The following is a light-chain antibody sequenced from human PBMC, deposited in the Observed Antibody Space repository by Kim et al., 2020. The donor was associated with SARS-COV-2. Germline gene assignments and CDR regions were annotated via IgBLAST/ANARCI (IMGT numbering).Light chain of an antibody. V-gene: IGLV1-44*01. Sequence: GQRVTISCSGSSSNIGTNTVNWYQQVPGTAPKLLIYSDNRRPSGVPDRFSGSKSGTSASLAISGLQSEDEADYYCAAWDDSLNGRVFGGGTKLTVL. CDR1: SSNIGTNT. CDR2: SDN. CDR3: AAWDDSLNGRV. J-gene: IGLJ3*02.